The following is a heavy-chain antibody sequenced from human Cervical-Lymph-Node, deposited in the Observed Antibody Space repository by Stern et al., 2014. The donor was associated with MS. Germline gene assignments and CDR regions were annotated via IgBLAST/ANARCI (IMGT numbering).Heavy chain of an antibody. D-gene: IGHD3-10*01. J-gene: IGHJ5*02. V-gene: IGHV4-30-4*01. CDR2: IFYSGTS. CDR1: GCSLSNGDYY. CDR3: ARSGDFGDTGHWFDP. Sequence: QVQLVESGPGLVKPSPTLSLTCTVSGCSLSNGDYYWTWLRQPPGQGLEWIGSIFYSGTSYSSPSLKSRVSISVDTSKNQFSLSLNSLTAADTAVYYCARSGDFGDTGHWFDPWGQGTLVTVSS.